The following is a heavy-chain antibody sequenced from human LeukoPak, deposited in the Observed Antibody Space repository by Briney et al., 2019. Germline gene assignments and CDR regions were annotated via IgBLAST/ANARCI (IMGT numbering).Heavy chain of an antibody. CDR2: IKSKTDGGTT. CDR3: TTVLLWFGNPGGLDP. CDR1: RFTFSNAW. D-gene: IGHD3-10*01. Sequence: PGGSLRLSCAASRFTFSNAWMSWVRQAPGKGLEWVGRIKSKTDGGTTDYAAPVKGRFTISRDDSKNTLYLQMNSLKTEDTAVYYCTTVLLWFGNPGGLDPWGQGTLVTVSS. V-gene: IGHV3-15*01. J-gene: IGHJ5*02.